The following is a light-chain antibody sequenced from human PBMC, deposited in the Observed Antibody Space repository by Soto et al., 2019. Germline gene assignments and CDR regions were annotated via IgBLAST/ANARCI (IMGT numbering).Light chain of an antibody. CDR3: CSYAGSNNLV. CDR2: EVS. CDR1: SSDVGGYNY. V-gene: IGLV2-8*01. Sequence: QSALTQPPSASGSPGQSVTISCTGTSSDVGGYNYVSWYQQHPGKAPKLMIYEVSKRPSGVPDRFSGSKSGNTASLTVSGLQAEDEADYFCCSYAGSNNLVFGGGPKLTVL. J-gene: IGLJ2*01.